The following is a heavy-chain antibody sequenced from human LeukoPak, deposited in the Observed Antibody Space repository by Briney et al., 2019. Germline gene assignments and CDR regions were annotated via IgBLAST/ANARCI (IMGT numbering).Heavy chain of an antibody. CDR3: VKEGAAAGIDAFDI. Sequence: GGSLRLSCVASGFTFSSYGMHWVRQAPGKGLEWVAVIWYDGSNKYYADSVKGRFTISRDNSKNTLYLQMNSLRAEDTAVYYCVKEGAAAGIDAFDIWGQGTMVTVSS. CDR1: GFTFSSYG. CDR2: IWYDGSNK. J-gene: IGHJ3*02. V-gene: IGHV3-33*06. D-gene: IGHD6-13*01.